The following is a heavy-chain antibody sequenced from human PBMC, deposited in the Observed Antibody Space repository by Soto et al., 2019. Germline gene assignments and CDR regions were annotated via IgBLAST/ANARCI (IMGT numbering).Heavy chain of an antibody. CDR2: IYPGDSDT. CDR3: ARRISITGTTYYFDY. V-gene: IGHV5-51*01. CDR1: GYSFTSYW. Sequence: GESLKISCKGSGYSFTSYWIGWVRQMPGKGLEWMGIIYPGDSDTRYSPSFQGQVTISADKSISTAYLQWSSLKASDTAMYYCARRISITGTTYYFDYWGQGTLVTVSS. J-gene: IGHJ4*02. D-gene: IGHD1-7*01.